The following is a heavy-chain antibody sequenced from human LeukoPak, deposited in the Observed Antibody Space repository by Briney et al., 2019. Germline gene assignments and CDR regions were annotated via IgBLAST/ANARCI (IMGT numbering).Heavy chain of an antibody. Sequence: GSLRLSCAASGFTFSSYAMSWVRQAPGKGLEWVSAISGSGGSTYYADSVKGRFTISRDNFKTTLYLQMNSLRAEDTAVYYCAKHPIAAAWGYYMDVWGKGTTVTVSS. J-gene: IGHJ6*03. CDR2: ISGSGGST. D-gene: IGHD6-13*01. V-gene: IGHV3-23*01. CDR3: AKHPIAAAWGYYMDV. CDR1: GFTFSSYA.